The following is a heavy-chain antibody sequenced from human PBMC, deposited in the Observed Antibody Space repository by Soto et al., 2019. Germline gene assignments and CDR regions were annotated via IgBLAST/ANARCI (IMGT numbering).Heavy chain of an antibody. V-gene: IGHV3-74*01. Sequence: PGGSLRLSCGASGFTFSNYWMHWVRQAPGEGLVWVSRINGDGSFTRFADSVKGRFTISRDNAKNTLYLQMNSLRVDDTAVYYCARVGCGSGNIDYWGQGTLVTVSS. CDR2: INGDGSFT. D-gene: IGHD3-10*01. J-gene: IGHJ4*02. CDR3: ARVGCGSGNIDY. CDR1: GFTFSNYW.